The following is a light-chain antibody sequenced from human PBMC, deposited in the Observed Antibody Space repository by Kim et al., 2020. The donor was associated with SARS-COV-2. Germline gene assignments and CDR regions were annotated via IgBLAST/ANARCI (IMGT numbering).Light chain of an antibody. CDR3: YSRDTSSNQWL. CDR1: SIRSYY. V-gene: IGLV3-19*01. CDR2: GQH. J-gene: IGLJ2*01. Sequence: GQTATRISQGDSIRSYYASWYQQRQGRAPALVMYGQHYRPSGIPDRFSGSSSGDTASLTITGAQTEDEAAYYCYSRDTSSNQWLFGGGTQLTVL.